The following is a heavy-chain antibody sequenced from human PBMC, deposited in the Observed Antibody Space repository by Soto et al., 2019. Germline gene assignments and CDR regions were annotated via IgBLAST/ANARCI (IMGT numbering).Heavy chain of an antibody. CDR1: GYTFNTYG. V-gene: IGHV1-18*01. Sequence: QVQLVQSGAEVKKPGASVKVSCKASGYTFNTYGISWLRQAPGQGLEWMGWISAHNGNTNYAEKIQCRGTMTTDTSTSTVYLELTSLRSDDTAIYYCARGGTFYDFSLAWFDPWGQGTLVTVSS. CDR2: ISAHNGNT. J-gene: IGHJ5*02. CDR3: ARGGTFYDFSLAWFDP. D-gene: IGHD3-3*01.